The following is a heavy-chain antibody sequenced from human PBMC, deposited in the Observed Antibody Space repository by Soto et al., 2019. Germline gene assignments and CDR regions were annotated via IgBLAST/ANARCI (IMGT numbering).Heavy chain of an antibody. V-gene: IGHV4-31*03. Sequence: SETLSLTCTVSGGSISSGGYYWSWIRQHPGKGLEWIGYIYYGGSTHYNPSLKSRVTISVDTSKNQFSLRLNSVTAADTAVYYCARPYYDSSGYWGAIDIWGQGTMVTVSS. D-gene: IGHD3-22*01. CDR3: ARPYYDSSGYWGAIDI. CDR1: GGSISSGGYY. J-gene: IGHJ3*02. CDR2: IYYGGST.